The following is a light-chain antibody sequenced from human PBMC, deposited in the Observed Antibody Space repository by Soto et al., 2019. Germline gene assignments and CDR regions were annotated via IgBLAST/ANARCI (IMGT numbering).Light chain of an antibody. J-gene: IGKJ4*01. V-gene: IGKV4-1*01. CDR3: QQYYVTPLT. Sequence: DIVRAQSPDSLAVSLGERATINCKSSQSVLYNTNNKNYLAWYQQKPGQPPKLLIYWASTRESGVPDRFSGSGSGTDFTLTISSLQAEDVAVYYCQQYYVTPLTFGGGTKVEIK. CDR1: QSVLYNTNNKNY. CDR2: WAS.